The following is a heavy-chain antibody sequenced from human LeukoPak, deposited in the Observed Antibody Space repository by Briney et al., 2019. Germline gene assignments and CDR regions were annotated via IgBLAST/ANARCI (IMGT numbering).Heavy chain of an antibody. CDR2: ISGSGGST. Sequence: PGGSLRLPCAASGFTFSSYAMSWVRQAPGKGLEWVSAISGSGGSTYYADSVKGRFTISRDNSKNTLYLQMNSLRAEDTAVYYCAKDHYYDILTGYHNTFDYWGQGTLVTVSS. CDR3: AKDHYYDILTGYHNTFDY. V-gene: IGHV3-23*01. J-gene: IGHJ4*02. D-gene: IGHD3-9*01. CDR1: GFTFSSYA.